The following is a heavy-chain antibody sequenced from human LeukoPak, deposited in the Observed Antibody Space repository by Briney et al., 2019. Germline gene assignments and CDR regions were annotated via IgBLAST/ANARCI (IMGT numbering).Heavy chain of an antibody. CDR3: VRDLGHSRHYFEY. V-gene: IGHV3-7*01. Sequence: GGSLRLSCAASGFPFNSFFLNWVRLAPGRELEWVACISQDGSETFYMDSVRGRFIISRDNTKNSLYLQMDSLRAEDTAVYFCVRDLGHSRHYFEYWGQGALVTVSS. D-gene: IGHD7-27*01. CDR2: ISQDGSET. CDR1: GFPFNSFF. J-gene: IGHJ4*02.